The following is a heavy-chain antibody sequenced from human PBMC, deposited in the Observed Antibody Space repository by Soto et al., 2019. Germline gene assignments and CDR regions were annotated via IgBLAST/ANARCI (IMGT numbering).Heavy chain of an antibody. CDR2: ISGSGGNT. CDR1: GFTFSSYA. V-gene: IGHV3-23*01. Sequence: GWSLRLSCAASGFTFSSYAMSWVRQAPGKGLEWVSSISGSGGNTYYADSVKGRFTISRDNSKNTLYLQMNSLRAEDTAVYYCAKSVVARPYDYWGQGTLVTVSS. CDR3: AKSVVARPYDY. J-gene: IGHJ4*02. D-gene: IGHD6-6*01.